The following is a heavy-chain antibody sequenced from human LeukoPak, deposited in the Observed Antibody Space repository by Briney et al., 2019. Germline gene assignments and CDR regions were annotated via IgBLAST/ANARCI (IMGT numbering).Heavy chain of an antibody. D-gene: IGHD3-10*01. J-gene: IGHJ4*02. CDR2: TYYRSKWYT. CDR3: ARDSAYGSGNYYDY. CDR1: GDSVSTNSAV. Sequence: SQTLSLTCAISGDSVSTNSAVWNWIRQSPSRGLEWPGRTYYRSKWYTDYAVSVKSRITINPDTSKNQLSLHLNSVTPEDTAVYYCARDSAYGSGNYYDYWGQGTLVTVSS. V-gene: IGHV6-1*01.